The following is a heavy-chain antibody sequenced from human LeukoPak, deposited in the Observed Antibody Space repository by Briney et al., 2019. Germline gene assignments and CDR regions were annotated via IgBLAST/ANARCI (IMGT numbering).Heavy chain of an antibody. CDR1: GYTFTGYY. CDR3: ASIRGVAGTGRGAFDI. V-gene: IGHV1-2*02. J-gene: IGHJ3*02. D-gene: IGHD6-19*01. CDR2: INPNSGGT. Sequence: ASVKVSCKASGYTFTGYYMHWVRQAPGQGLEWMGWINPNSGGTNYAQKFQGRVTMTRDTSISTAYMELSRLRSDDTAVYYCASIRGVAGTGRGAFDIWGQGTMVTVSS.